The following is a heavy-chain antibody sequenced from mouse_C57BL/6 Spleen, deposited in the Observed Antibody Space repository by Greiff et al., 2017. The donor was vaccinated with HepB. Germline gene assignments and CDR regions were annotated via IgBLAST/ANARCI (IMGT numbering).Heavy chain of an antibody. D-gene: IGHD4-1*01. CDR2: IHPNSGST. CDR3: ARTGSYYFDY. V-gene: IGHV1-64*01. Sequence: QVQLQQPGAELVKPGTSVKLSCKASGYTFTSYWMHWVKQRPGQGLEWIGMIHPNSGSTNYNEKFKSKATLTVDKSSSTAYMQLSSLTSEDSAVYYCARTGSYYFDYWGQGTTLTVSS. CDR1: GYTFTSYW. J-gene: IGHJ2*01.